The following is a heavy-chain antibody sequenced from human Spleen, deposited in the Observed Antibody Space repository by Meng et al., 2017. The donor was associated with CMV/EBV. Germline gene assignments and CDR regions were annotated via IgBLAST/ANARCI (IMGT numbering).Heavy chain of an antibody. D-gene: IGHD3-10*01. CDR1: GRSFSGYY. V-gene: IGHV4-34*01. J-gene: IGHJ4*02. CDR2: INHSGST. Sequence: TRSLTCAVYGRSFSGYYWNWIRQPPGKGLEWIGEINHSGSTNYNPSLKSRVTISVDTSKNQFSLKLSSVTAADTAVYYCARESPGDYWGQGTLVTVSS. CDR3: ARESPGDY.